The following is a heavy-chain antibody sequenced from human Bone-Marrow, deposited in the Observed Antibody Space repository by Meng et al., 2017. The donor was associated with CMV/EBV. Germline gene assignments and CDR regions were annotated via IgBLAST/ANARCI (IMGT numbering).Heavy chain of an antibody. J-gene: IGHJ5*02. CDR2: INPSGGST. D-gene: IGHD3-22*01. V-gene: IGHV1-46*01. CDR1: TSYY. Sequence: TSYYMHWGRQAAGQGLEWMGIINPSGGSTSYAQKFQGRVTMTSDTSTSTVYMALSSLRSEDTAVYYCARNAPPSRIAVVHAEVNWFDPWGQGTLVTVSS. CDR3: ARNAPPSRIAVVHAEVNWFDP.